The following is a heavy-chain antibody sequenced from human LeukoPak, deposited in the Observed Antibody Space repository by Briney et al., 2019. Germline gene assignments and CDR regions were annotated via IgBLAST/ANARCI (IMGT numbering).Heavy chain of an antibody. V-gene: IGHV3-33*01. CDR1: GFTFSIYS. J-gene: IGHJ4*02. D-gene: IGHD6-13*01. Sequence: GTSLRLSCAASGFTFSIYSMHWVRQAPGKGLEWVAVTWYDGSNKYYADSVKGRFTISRDNSKKMLFLQMNSLRAEDTAVYYCARGFSAAGDYWGQGTLVTVSS. CDR2: TWYDGSNK. CDR3: ARGFSAAGDY.